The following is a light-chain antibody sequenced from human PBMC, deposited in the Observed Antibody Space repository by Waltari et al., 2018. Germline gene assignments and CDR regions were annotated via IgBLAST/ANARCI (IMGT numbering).Light chain of an antibody. J-gene: IGLJ2*01. Sequence: SSELTQDPAVSVALGQTVRITCQGDSLRSYYASWYQQKPGQAPVLVIYGKNNRPSGIPDRCSGSSSGNTASWTITGAQAEEEADYYCNSRDSSGNHLVFGGGTKLTVL. CDR3: NSRDSSGNHLV. CDR2: GKN. CDR1: SLRSYY. V-gene: IGLV3-19*01.